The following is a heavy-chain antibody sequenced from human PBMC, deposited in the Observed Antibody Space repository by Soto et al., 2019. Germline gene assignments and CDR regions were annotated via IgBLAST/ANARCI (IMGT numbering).Heavy chain of an antibody. CDR1: GFTFSSYS. Sequence: GSLRLSCAASGFTFSSYSMNWVRQAPGKGLEWVSSISSSSSYIYYADSVKGRFTISRDNAKNSLYLQMNSLRAEDTAVYYCARDTDYGAGFGYYYMDVWGKGTTVTVSS. CDR2: ISSSSSYI. J-gene: IGHJ6*03. CDR3: ARDTDYGAGFGYYYMDV. V-gene: IGHV3-21*01. D-gene: IGHD4-17*01.